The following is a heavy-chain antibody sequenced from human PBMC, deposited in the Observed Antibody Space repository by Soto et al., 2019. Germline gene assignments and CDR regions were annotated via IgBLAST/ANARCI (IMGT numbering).Heavy chain of an antibody. CDR1: GYTFTCYG. CDR2: ISGYNGNT. Sequence: QVRLVQSAAEVKKPGASVKVSCKASGYTFTCYGISWVRQAPGQGLEWMGWISGYNGNTNLAQKLQGRVTMTTDTPTRTAYMELRNLRAADTAVYYCGRIAECSITTCSFPSRFHIRGYYYYDGMYVWGQGTTVTVAS. J-gene: IGHJ6*02. V-gene: IGHV1-18*01. D-gene: IGHD2-2*01. CDR3: GRIAECSITTCSFPSRFHIRGYYYYDGMYV.